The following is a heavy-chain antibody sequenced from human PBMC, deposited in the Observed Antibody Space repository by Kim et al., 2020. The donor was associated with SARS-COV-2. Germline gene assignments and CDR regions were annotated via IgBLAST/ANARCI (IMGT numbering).Heavy chain of an antibody. CDR1: GGSASSSSHY. J-gene: IGHJ6*02. CDR2: IHYGGTT. V-gene: IGHV4-39*01. D-gene: IGHD3-10*01. CDR3: ARHYSAGSGTYFDSYFSYGMDV. Sequence: SETLSLTCTVSGGSASSSSHYWGWIRQPPGKGLEWVGSIHYGGTTYYNPSLKSRVTITVDTSNNEFSLKLRSVTATDTAVYYCARHYSAGSGTYFDSYFSYGMDVWGQGTPVTVSS.